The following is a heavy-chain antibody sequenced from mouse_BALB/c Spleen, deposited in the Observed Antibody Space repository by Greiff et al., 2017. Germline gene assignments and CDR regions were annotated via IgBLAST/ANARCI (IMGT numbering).Heavy chain of an antibody. Sequence: EVQVVESGGGLVQPGGSRKLSCAASGFTFSSFGMHWVRQAPEKGLEWVAYISSGSSTIYYADTVKGRFTISRDNPKNTLFLQMTSLRSEDTAMYYCARNYRYDGSPFFDDWGQGTTLTVSS. CDR3: ARNYRYDGSPFFDD. J-gene: IGHJ2*01. CDR1: GFTFSSFG. V-gene: IGHV5-17*02. D-gene: IGHD2-14*01. CDR2: ISSGSSTI.